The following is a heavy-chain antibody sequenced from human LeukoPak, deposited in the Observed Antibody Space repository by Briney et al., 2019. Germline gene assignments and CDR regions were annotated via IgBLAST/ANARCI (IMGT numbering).Heavy chain of an antibody. CDR2: ITSSSSYI. D-gene: IGHD1-26*01. CDR1: GFTFSSYN. J-gene: IGHJ6*03. Sequence: GGSLRLSCAASGFTFSSYNMNWVRQTPGKGPEWVSSITSSSSYIYYADSVKGRFTISRDNAKNSLYLQMDSLRVEDTAVYYCARDPYSGNYGPYYYYMGVWGEGTTVTISS. CDR3: ARDPYSGNYGPYYYYMGV. V-gene: IGHV3-21*06.